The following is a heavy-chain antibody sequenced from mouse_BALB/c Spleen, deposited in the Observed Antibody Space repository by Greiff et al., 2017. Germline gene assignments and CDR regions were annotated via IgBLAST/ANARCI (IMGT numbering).Heavy chain of an antibody. D-gene: IGHD2-1*01. J-gene: IGHJ4*01. CDR2: IYPGSGNT. CDR3: ARGGDGNYLYYAMDY. CDR1: GYTFTDYY. V-gene: IGHV1-84*02. Sequence: QVQLKQSGPELVKPGASVKISCKASGYTFTDYYINWVKQKPGQGLEWIGWIYPGSGNTKYNEKFKGKATLTVDTSSSTAYMQLSSLTSEDTAVYFCARGGDGNYLYYAMDYWGQGTSVTVSS.